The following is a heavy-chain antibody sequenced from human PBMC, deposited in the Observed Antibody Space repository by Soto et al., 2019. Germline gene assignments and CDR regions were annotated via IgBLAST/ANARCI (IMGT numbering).Heavy chain of an antibody. J-gene: IGHJ4*02. CDR3: AKRRGAGGHFDY. Sequence: PGGSLRLSCAASGFIFADYAMSWVRQIPGKGLEWVSTISTGSVNTHYADSVEGRFTISRDDSRNTLYLHMNSLTAEDTAVYFCAKRRGAGGHFDYWGQGALVTVSS. D-gene: IGHD2-15*01. CDR1: GFIFADYA. V-gene: IGHV3-23*01. CDR2: ISTGSVNT.